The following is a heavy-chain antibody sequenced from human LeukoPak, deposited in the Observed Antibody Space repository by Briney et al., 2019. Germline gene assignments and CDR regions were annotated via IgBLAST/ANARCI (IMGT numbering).Heavy chain of an antibody. CDR3: ARLTSSWSFDY. V-gene: IGHV4-31*03. Sequence: PSETLSLTCTVSGGSISSGGYYWSWIRQHPGKGLEWIGYIYYSGSTYYNPSLKSRVTISVDTSKNQFSLKLSSVTAADTAVYYCARLTSSWSFDYWGQGTLVTVSS. D-gene: IGHD6-13*01. CDR2: IYYSGST. CDR1: GGSISSGGYY. J-gene: IGHJ4*02.